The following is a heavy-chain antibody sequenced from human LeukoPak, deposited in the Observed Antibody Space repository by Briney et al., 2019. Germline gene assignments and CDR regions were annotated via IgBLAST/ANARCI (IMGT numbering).Heavy chain of an antibody. J-gene: IGHJ4*02. CDR1: GYTFTSYY. Sequence: ASVKVCCKASGYTFTSYYMHWVRQAPGQGLEWMGIINPSGGSTSYAQKFQGRVTMTRDTSTSTVFMELSSLRSADTAVYYCARGSSYDSSGYPTIDYWGQGTLVTVSS. CDR3: ARGSSYDSSGYPTIDY. D-gene: IGHD3-22*01. CDR2: INPSGGST. V-gene: IGHV1-46*01.